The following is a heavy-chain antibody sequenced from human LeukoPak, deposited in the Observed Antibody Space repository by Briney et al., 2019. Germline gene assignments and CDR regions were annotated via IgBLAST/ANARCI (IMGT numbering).Heavy chain of an antibody. V-gene: IGHV3-15*07. J-gene: IGHJ4*02. D-gene: IGHD3-22*01. CDR3: TTAFTTITMIVVVIEDDY. CDR2: IKSKTDGGTT. CDR1: GFTFSNAW. Sequence: GRSLRLSCAASGFTFSNAWMNWVRQAPGKGLEWVGRIKSKTDGGTTDYAAPVKGRFTISRDDSKNTLYLQMNSLKTEDTAVYYCTTAFTTITMIVVVIEDDYWGQGTLVTVSS.